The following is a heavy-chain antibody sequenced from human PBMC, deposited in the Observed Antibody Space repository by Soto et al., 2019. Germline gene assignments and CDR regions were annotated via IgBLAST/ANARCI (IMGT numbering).Heavy chain of an antibody. Sequence: QVQLVESGGGVVQPGRSLRLSCAASGFTFSSYGMHWVRQAPGKGLEWVAVISKDGNVKYYAESVKGRFTISRDNSKNTLYLEMNGLGGAETPDSSCTGEVASGYWAQGTLVTVS. CDR3: TGEVASGY. V-gene: IGHV3-30*03. CDR2: ISKDGNVK. CDR1: GFTFSSYG. J-gene: IGHJ4*02. D-gene: IGHD2-8*02.